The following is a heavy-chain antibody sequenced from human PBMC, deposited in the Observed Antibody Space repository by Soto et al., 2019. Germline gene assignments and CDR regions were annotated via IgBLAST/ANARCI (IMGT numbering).Heavy chain of an antibody. CDR2: IGRRSDI. CDR1: GFSFSTYS. CDR3: AREETAWPLAYGLDV. V-gene: IGHV3-21*01. Sequence: SLRLSCEASGFSFSTYSMHWVRQAPGKGLEWVSSIGRRSDIYYADSVKGRFTISRDNAKNSVSLQMNSLRDEDTAVYYCAREETAWPLAYGLDVWGQGTTVTVSS. J-gene: IGHJ6*02. D-gene: IGHD2-21*02.